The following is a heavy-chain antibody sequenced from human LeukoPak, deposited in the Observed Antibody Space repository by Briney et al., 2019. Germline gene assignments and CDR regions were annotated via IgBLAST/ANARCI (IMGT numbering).Heavy chain of an antibody. D-gene: IGHD3-10*01. Sequence: GGSLRLSCAASGFTFSGYSMNWVRQAPGKGLEWVSSISSSSSYIYYADSVKGRFTISRDNAKNSLYLQMNSLRAEDTAVYYCAREVTMVRGVIIRGYYYYGMDVWGQGTTVTVSS. CDR2: ISSSSSYI. CDR1: GFTFSGYS. J-gene: IGHJ6*02. V-gene: IGHV3-21*01. CDR3: AREVTMVRGVIIRGYYYYGMDV.